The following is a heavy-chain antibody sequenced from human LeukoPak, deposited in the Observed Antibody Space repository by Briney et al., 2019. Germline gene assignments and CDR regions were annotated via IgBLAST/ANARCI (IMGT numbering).Heavy chain of an antibody. J-gene: IGHJ6*04. D-gene: IGHD3-9*01. Sequence: PSETLSLTCAVYGGSFSGYYWSWIRQPPGKGLEWIGEINHSGSTNYNPSLKSRVTISVDTSKNQFSLKLSSVTAADTAVYYCARDLRPHYDISTGPSVDVWGKGTTVTISS. CDR3: ARDLRPHYDISTGPSVDV. CDR2: INHSGST. V-gene: IGHV4-34*01. CDR1: GGSFSGYY.